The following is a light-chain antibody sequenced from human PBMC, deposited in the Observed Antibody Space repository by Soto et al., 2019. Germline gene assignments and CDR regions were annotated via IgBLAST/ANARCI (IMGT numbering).Light chain of an antibody. J-gene: IGKJ5*01. V-gene: IGKV3-15*01. CDR3: HQYNNWPIT. Sequence: EIVMTQSPATLSVSPGERATLSCRASQSVSTNLAWYQQKPGQAPRLLIYDASTRATGLPARFSGSGSGTEFTLTISSLQSEDLGVYYCHQYNNWPITFGQGTRLE. CDR2: DAS. CDR1: QSVSTN.